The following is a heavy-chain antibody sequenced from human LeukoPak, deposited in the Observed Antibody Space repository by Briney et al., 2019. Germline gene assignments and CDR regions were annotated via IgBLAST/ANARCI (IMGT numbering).Heavy chain of an antibody. V-gene: IGHV4-34*01. D-gene: IGHD5-24*01. CDR3: ASGRDGYNYYFDY. CDR2: INHSGST. CDR1: GGSFSGYY. J-gene: IGHJ4*02. Sequence: SETLSLTCAVYGGSFSGYYWRWIRQPPGKGLEWIGEINHSGSTNYNPSLKSRVTISVDTSKNQFSLKLSSVTAADTAVYYCASGRDGYNYYFDYWGQGTLVTVSS.